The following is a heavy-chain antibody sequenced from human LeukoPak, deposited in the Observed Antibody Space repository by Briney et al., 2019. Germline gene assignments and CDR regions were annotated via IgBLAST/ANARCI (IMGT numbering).Heavy chain of an antibody. J-gene: IGHJ4*02. Sequence: SETLSLTCALYGGSFSGYYWSWIREPPGKGLEWIGEINHSGSTNYNPSLKSRVTISVDTSKNQFSLKLSSVTAADTAVYYCARVTRSSGWYTRGDYWGQGTLVTVSS. V-gene: IGHV4-34*01. CDR2: INHSGST. CDR1: GGSFSGYY. D-gene: IGHD6-19*01. CDR3: ARVTRSSGWYTRGDY.